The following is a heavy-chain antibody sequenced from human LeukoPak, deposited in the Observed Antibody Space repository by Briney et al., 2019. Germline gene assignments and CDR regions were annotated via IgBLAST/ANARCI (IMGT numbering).Heavy chain of an antibody. CDR1: GYTSTSYG. Sequence: PGASVKVSCKASGYTSTSYGISWVRQAPGQGLEWMGWISAYNGNTNYAQKLQGRATMTTDTSTSTAYMELRSMRSDDTAVYYCATDVSLRYSSYATGATFDYWGQGTLVTVSS. V-gene: IGHV1-18*01. D-gene: IGHD5-12*01. J-gene: IGHJ4*02. CDR3: ATDVSLRYSSYATGATFDY. CDR2: ISAYNGNT.